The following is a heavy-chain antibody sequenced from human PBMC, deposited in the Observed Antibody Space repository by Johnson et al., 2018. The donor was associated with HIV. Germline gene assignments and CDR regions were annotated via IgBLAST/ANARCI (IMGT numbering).Heavy chain of an antibody. V-gene: IGHV3-9*01. Sequence: VQLVESGGGLVQPGRSLRLSCAASGFTFDDYAMYWVRQGPGKGLEWVSGISRNSDKIGYADSVRGRFSISRDNAKNTLYLEMDSLRAEDTALYYCTKEIVRYSIDWDVFDMWGQGTMVTVSS. CDR2: ISRNSDKI. CDR1: GFTFDDYA. J-gene: IGHJ3*02. CDR3: TKEIVRYSIDWDVFDM. D-gene: IGHD6-19*01.